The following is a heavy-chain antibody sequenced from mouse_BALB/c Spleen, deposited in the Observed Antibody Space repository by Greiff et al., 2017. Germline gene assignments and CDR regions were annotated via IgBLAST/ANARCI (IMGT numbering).Heavy chain of an antibody. J-gene: IGHJ3*01. Sequence: QVQLQQPGAELVTPGASVKLSCTASGYTFTSYYMYWVKQRPGQGLEWIGGINPSNGGTNFNEKFKSKATLTVDKSSSTAYMQLSSLTSEDSAVYYCTRGGTGFAYWGQGTLVTVSA. D-gene: IGHD3-3*01. CDR3: TRGGTGFAY. CDR2: INPSNGGT. V-gene: IGHV1S81*02. CDR1: GYTFTSYY.